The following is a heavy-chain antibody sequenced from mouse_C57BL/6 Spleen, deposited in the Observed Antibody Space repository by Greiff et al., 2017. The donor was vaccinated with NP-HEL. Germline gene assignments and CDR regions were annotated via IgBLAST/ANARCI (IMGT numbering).Heavy chain of an antibody. J-gene: IGHJ3*01. V-gene: IGHV1-82*01. Sequence: VQLQQSGPELVKPGASVKISCKASGYAFSSSWMNWVKQRPGKGLEWIGRIYPGDGDTNYNGKFKGKATLTADKSSSTAYMQRSSLTSEDSAVYFCARKEGGSSPFAYWGQGTLVTVSA. CDR3: ARKEGGSSPFAY. CDR1: GYAFSSSW. D-gene: IGHD1-1*01. CDR2: IYPGDGDT.